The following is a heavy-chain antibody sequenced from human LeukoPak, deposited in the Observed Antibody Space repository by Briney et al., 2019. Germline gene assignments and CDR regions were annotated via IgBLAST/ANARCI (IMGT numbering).Heavy chain of an antibody. J-gene: IGHJ4*02. V-gene: IGHV4-39*07. D-gene: IGHD3-22*01. CDR3: ARDGNYYDGSGYYVDAFDI. Sequence: PSETLSLTCTVSGGSISSSSYYWGWIRQPPGKGLEWIGSIYYSGSTYYNPSLKSRVTISVDTSKNQFSLKLSSVTAADTAVYYCARDGNYYDGSGYYVDAFDIWGQGTLVTVSS. CDR2: IYYSGST. CDR1: GGSISSSSYY.